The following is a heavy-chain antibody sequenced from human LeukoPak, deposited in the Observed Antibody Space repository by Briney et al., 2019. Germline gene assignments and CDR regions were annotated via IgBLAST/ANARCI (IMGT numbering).Heavy chain of an antibody. CDR3: ARARGTYSNALDS. D-gene: IGHD2-15*01. V-gene: IGHV3-30*02. J-gene: IGHJ5*01. CDR1: EFTFSNYG. Sequence: GGSLRLACVASEFTFSNYGMHWVRQAPGKGLEWVALIRSDGSNEYYEDSVKGRFTISRDNSKNILYLQMNSLRAEDTAVYYCARARGTYSNALDSWGQGSPVTVSS. CDR2: IRSDGSNE.